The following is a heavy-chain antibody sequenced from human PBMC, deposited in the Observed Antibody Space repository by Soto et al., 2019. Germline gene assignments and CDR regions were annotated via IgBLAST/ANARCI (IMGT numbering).Heavy chain of an antibody. D-gene: IGHD3-3*01. CDR2: IVVGSGNT. Sequence: ASVKVSCKASGFTFTSSAVQWVRQARGQRLEWIGWIVVGSGNTNYAQKFQERVTITRDMSTSTAYMELSSLRSEDTAVYYCGYDFWSGYYFDYWGQGTLVTVSS. CDR1: GFTFTSSA. J-gene: IGHJ4*02. CDR3: GYDFWSGYYFDY. V-gene: IGHV1-58*01.